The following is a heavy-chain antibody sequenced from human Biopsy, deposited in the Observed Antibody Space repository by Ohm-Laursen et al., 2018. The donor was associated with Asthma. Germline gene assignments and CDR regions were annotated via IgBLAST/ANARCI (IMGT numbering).Heavy chain of an antibody. V-gene: IGHV4-30-4*01. CDR3: ARDTYGGNAAYYYGMDV. D-gene: IGHD4-23*01. Sequence: SQTLSLTCTVSGASIKADDHYWSWLRQPPGKGLEWFGFIYYSGSTYYNPSLKSRVTISVDTSKNQFSLKLSSVTAADTAVYYCARDTYGGNAAYYYGMDVWGQGTTVTVSS. CDR2: IYYSGST. J-gene: IGHJ6*02. CDR1: GASIKADDHY.